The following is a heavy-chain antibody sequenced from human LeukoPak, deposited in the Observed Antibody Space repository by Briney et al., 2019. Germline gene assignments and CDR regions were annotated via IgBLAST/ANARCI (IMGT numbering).Heavy chain of an antibody. CDR1: GFTFSSYG. J-gene: IGHJ4*02. V-gene: IGHV3-33*01. Sequence: GGSLRLSCAASGFTFSSYGMHWVRQAPGKGLEWVAVIWYDGSNKYYADSVKGRFTISRDNSKNTLYLQMNSLRAEDTAVYYCARVFLGYGDYLWSAKEAAIDYWGQGTLVTVSS. CDR3: ARVFLGYGDYLWSAKEAAIDY. D-gene: IGHD4-17*01. CDR2: IWYDGSNK.